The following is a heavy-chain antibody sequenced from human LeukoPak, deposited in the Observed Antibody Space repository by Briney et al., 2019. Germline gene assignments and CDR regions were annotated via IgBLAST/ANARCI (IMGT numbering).Heavy chain of an antibody. V-gene: IGHV4-30-4*01. D-gene: IGHD4-17*01. CDR3: ARDIYGDSQFDY. CDR1: GGSISSGDYY. CDR2: IYYSGST. Sequence: SETLSLTSTVSGGSISSGDYYWSWIRQPPGKGLEWIGYIYYSGSTYYNPSLKSRVTISVDTSKNQFSLKLSSVTAAGTAVYYCARDIYGDSQFDYWGQGTLVTVSS. J-gene: IGHJ4*02.